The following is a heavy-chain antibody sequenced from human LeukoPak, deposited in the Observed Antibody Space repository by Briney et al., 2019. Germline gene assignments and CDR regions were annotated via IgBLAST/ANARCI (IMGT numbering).Heavy chain of an antibody. CDR1: GGTFSSYA. V-gene: IGHV1-69*06. J-gene: IGHJ3*02. D-gene: IGHD1-26*01. Sequence: SVKVSCKASGGTFSSYAISWVRQAPGQGLEWMGRIIPIFGTANYAQKFQGRVTITADKSTSTAYMELSNLRSEDTAVYYRALYSGSYYEHDAFDIWGQGTMVTVSS. CDR3: ALYSGSYYEHDAFDI. CDR2: IIPIFGTA.